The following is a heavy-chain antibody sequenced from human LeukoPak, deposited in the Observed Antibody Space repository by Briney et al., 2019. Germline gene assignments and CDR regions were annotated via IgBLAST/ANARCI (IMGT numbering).Heavy chain of an antibody. CDR3: ARRETRYFDAFDI. D-gene: IGHD2/OR15-2a*01. CDR2: INPNSGGT. CDR1: GYTFTGYY. Sequence: GASVKVSCKASGYTFTGYYMHWVRQAPGQGLEWMGWINPNSGGTNYAQKFHGRVTMTRDTSISTAYMELSRLRSDDTAVYYCARRETRYFDAFDIWGQGTMVTVSS. J-gene: IGHJ3*02. V-gene: IGHV1-2*02.